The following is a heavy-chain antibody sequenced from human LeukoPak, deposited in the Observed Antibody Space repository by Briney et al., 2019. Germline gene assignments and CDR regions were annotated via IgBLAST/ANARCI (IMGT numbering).Heavy chain of an antibody. CDR3: ARKSGIYTGDYHFDS. CDR2: ILTSGST. CDR1: GGSISSHY. J-gene: IGHJ4*02. Sequence: SETLSLTCTVSGGSISSHYWSWIRQPAGKGLEWIGRILTSGSTNYNPSFQSRVTMSVDTSKNQFSLKLSSVTAADTAVYFCARKSGIYTGDYHFDSWGQETLVTVPS. D-gene: IGHD1-26*01. V-gene: IGHV4-4*07.